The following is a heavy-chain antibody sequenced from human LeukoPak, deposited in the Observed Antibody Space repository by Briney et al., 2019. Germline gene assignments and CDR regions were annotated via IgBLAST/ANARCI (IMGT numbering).Heavy chain of an antibody. CDR1: GFTFSSYS. Sequence: GGSLRLSCAASGFTFSSYSMNWVRQAPGRGLEWVSSISSSSSYIYYADSVKGRFTISRDNAKNSLYLQMNSLRAEDTAVYYCAREDGSGSYHYWGQGTLVTVSS. D-gene: IGHD3-10*01. V-gene: IGHV3-21*01. J-gene: IGHJ4*02. CDR3: AREDGSGSYHY. CDR2: ISSSSSYI.